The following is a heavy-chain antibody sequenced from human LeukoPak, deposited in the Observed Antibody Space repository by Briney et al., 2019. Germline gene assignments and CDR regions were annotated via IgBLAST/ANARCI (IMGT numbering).Heavy chain of an antibody. CDR3: ARGPRAAAGQNWFDP. V-gene: IGHV4-39*07. Sequence: SETLSLTCTVSGASISSSSYYWGWIRQPPGKGLEWIGSIYYSGSTYYNPSLKSRVTISVDTSKNQISLKLNSVTAADTAVYYCARGPRAAAGQNWFDPWGQGTLVTVSS. D-gene: IGHD6-13*01. CDR2: IYYSGST. J-gene: IGHJ5*02. CDR1: GASISSSSYY.